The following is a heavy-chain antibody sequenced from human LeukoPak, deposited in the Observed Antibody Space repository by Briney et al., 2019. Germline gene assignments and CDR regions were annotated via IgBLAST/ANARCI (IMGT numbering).Heavy chain of an antibody. J-gene: IGHJ4*02. Sequence: PGGSLRLSCAASGFTFSSYAMSWVRQAPGKGLEWVSDISSSGSTIYYADSVKGRFTISRDNAKNSLYLQMNSLRAEDTAVYYCARGGRGYSYGYDVDYWGQGTLVTVSS. CDR3: ARGGRGYSYGYDVDY. D-gene: IGHD5-18*01. V-gene: IGHV3-11*01. CDR2: ISSSGSTI. CDR1: GFTFSSYA.